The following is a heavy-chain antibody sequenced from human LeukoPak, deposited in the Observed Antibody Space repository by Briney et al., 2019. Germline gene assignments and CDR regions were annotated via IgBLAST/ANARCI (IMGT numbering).Heavy chain of an antibody. CDR1: GFTFSTYW. Sequence: PGGSLRLSCEASGFTFSTYWMSWVRQAPGKGLERVANIKPDGREKDYVDSLKGRFTISRDNAKNSLHLQVNSLRAEDTAVYYCARFGVPYGVDVWGQGTTVTVSS. V-gene: IGHV3-7*04. D-gene: IGHD3-16*01. CDR3: ARFGVPYGVDV. CDR2: IKPDGREK. J-gene: IGHJ6*02.